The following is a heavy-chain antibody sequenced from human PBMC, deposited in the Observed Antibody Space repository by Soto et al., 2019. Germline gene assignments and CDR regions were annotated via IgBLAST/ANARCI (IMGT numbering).Heavy chain of an antibody. D-gene: IGHD1-26*01. CDR3: AKRDTSGSYPYYFDH. CDR2: VGGSDGST. Sequence: SGGSLRLSCAASGFTFSSYSMSWVRQTPGRGLEWVSAVGGSDGSTYYADSVKGRFTISRDNSKNMLYLQMNSLRAEDAAIYYCAKRDTSGSYPYYFDHWGQGTLVTVSS. CDR1: GFTFSSYS. J-gene: IGHJ4*02. V-gene: IGHV3-23*01.